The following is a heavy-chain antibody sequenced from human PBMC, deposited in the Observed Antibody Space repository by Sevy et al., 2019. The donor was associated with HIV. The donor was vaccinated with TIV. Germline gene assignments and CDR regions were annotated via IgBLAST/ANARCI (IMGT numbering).Heavy chain of an antibody. CDR3: ATDLGCSGGSCLKVFDY. CDR1: GYTLTELS. CDR2: FDPEDGET. J-gene: IGHJ4*02. Sequence: ASVKVSCKVSGYTLTELSMHWVRQAPGKGLEWMGGFDPEDGETIYAQKFQGRVTMTEDTSTDTAYMGLSSLRSEDTAVYYCATDLGCSGGSCLKVFDYWGQGTLVTVSS. V-gene: IGHV1-24*01. D-gene: IGHD2-15*01.